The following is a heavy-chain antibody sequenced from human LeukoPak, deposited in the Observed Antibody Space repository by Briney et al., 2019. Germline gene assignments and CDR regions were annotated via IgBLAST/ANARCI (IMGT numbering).Heavy chain of an antibody. CDR2: ISGSGGST. D-gene: IGHD1-14*01. Sequence: PGGSLRLSCAASGFTLSSYAMSWVRQAPGKGLEWVSAISGSGGSTYYADSVKGRFTISRDNSKNTLYLQMNSLRAEDTAVYYCELIVDDNRFDYWGQGTLVTVSS. CDR3: ELIVDDNRFDY. J-gene: IGHJ4*02. CDR1: GFTLSSYA. V-gene: IGHV3-23*01.